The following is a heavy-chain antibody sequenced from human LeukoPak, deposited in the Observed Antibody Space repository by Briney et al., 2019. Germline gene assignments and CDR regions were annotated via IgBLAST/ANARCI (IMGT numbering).Heavy chain of an antibody. CDR2: IYTSGST. D-gene: IGHD5-18*01. J-gene: IGHJ4*02. CDR3: ARDRGYSYVDY. CDR1: GGSFSGYY. V-gene: IGHV4-4*07. Sequence: SETLSLTCTVYGGSFSGYYWSWIRQPAGKGLEWIGRIYTSGSTNYNPSLKSRVTISVDTSKNQFSLKLSSVTAADTAVYYCARDRGYSYVDYWGQGTLVTVSS.